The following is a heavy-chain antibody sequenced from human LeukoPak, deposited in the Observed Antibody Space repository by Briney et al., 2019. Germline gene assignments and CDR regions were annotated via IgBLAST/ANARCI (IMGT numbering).Heavy chain of an antibody. CDR1: GFTFSNYW. V-gene: IGHV3-7*03. D-gene: IGHD6-13*01. Sequence: PGGSLRLSCIASGFTFSNYWITWVRQAPGKGLDWAAHINQDGSQKLYVDSVKGRFTVSRDNAQNSLYLQMNSLRAEDTAVYYCARGPLIAAAGTWWGQGTLVTVSS. CDR2: INQDGSQK. J-gene: IGHJ4*02. CDR3: ARGPLIAAAGTW.